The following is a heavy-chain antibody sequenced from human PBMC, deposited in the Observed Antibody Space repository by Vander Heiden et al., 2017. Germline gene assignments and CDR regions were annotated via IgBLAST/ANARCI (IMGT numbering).Heavy chain of an antibody. D-gene: IGHD3-22*01. CDR2: ISSSSSYI. Sequence: EVQLVDSGGGLVKPGGSLRLSCAPSGFAFSRYRMNWVRQAPGKGLEWVSSISSSSSYIYYADSVKGRFTISRDNAKNSLYLQMNSLRAEDTAVYYCARGGNRNYYDSSGYSSYWGQGTLVTVSS. V-gene: IGHV3-21*01. CDR3: ARGGNRNYYDSSGYSSY. CDR1: GFAFSRYR. J-gene: IGHJ4*02.